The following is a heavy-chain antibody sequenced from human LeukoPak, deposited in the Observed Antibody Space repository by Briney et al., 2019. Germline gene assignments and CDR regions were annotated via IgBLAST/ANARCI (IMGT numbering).Heavy chain of an antibody. CDR2: ISSSSTYI. V-gene: IGHV3-21*01. J-gene: IGHJ6*02. CDR3: ARDPGVAYFAMDV. D-gene: IGHD5-12*01. CDR1: GLTFSSYS. Sequence: PGGSLRLSCAASGLTFSSYSMNWVRQAPGKGLEWVSSISSSSTYIYYADSVKGRFTISRDNAKNSLYLQMNSLRAEDMAVYYCARDPGVAYFAMDVWGQGTTVTVSS.